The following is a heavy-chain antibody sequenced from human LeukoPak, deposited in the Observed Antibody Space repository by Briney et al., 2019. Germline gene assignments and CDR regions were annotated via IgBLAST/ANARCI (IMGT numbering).Heavy chain of an antibody. CDR2: FDPEDGET. V-gene: IGHV1-24*01. J-gene: IGHJ6*03. D-gene: IGHD6-19*01. CDR1: GYTLTELS. CDR3: ATSPGSGWSYYYYMDV. Sequence: ASVKVSCKVSGYTLTELSMHWVRQAPGKGLEWMGGFDPEDGETIYAQKFQGRVTMTEDTSTDTAYMELSSLRSEDTAVYYCATSPGSGWSYYYYMDVWGKGTTVTVSS.